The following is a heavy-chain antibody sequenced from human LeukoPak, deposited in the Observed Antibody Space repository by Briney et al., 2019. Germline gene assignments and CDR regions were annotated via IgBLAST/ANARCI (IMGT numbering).Heavy chain of an antibody. Sequence: ASVKVSCKASGYTFTTYAISWVRQAPGQGLEWMGWISAYNGNTDYAQNLLGRVTMTTDTSTSTVYMELSSLRSEDTAVYYCARDKRAAAGIFDYWGQGTLVTVSS. CDR3: ARDKRAAAGIFDY. J-gene: IGHJ4*02. CDR2: ISAYNGNT. D-gene: IGHD6-13*01. V-gene: IGHV1-18*01. CDR1: GYTFTTYA.